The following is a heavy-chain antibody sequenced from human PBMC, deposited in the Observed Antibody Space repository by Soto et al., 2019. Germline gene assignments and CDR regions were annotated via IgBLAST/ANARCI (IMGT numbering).Heavy chain of an antibody. CDR1: GFTFSSYS. CDR3: ARVRLVGYYGMDV. Sequence: GGSLRLSCAASGFTFSSYSMNWVRQAPGKGLEWVSSISSSSSYIYYADSVKGRFTISRDNAKNSLYLQMNSLRAEDTAVYYCARVRLVGYYGMDVWGQGTTVTVSS. CDR2: ISSSSSYI. V-gene: IGHV3-21*01. D-gene: IGHD6-6*01. J-gene: IGHJ6*02.